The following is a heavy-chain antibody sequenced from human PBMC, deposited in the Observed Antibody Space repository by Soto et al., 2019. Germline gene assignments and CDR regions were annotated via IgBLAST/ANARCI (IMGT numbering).Heavy chain of an antibody. CDR2: IYYSGST. Sequence: ASETLSLTCTVSGGSISSYYWSWIRQPPGKGLEWIGYIYYSGSTNYNPSLKSRVTISVDTSKNQFSLKLSSVTAADTAVYYCARFVVDYYYYGMDVWGQGTTVTVSS. CDR1: GGSISSYY. V-gene: IGHV4-59*01. D-gene: IGHD2-21*01. CDR3: ARFVVDYYYYGMDV. J-gene: IGHJ6*02.